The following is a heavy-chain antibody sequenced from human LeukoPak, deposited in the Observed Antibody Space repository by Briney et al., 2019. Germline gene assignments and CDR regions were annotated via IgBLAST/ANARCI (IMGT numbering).Heavy chain of an antibody. CDR1: GGSISSYY. D-gene: IGHD2-15*01. Sequence: SETLSLTCTVSGGSISSYYWSWIRQPPGKGLEWIGYIYYSGSTNYNPSLKSRVTISVDTSKNQFSLKLSSVTAADTAVYYCARQGGTDEYFQHWGQGTLATVSS. CDR2: IYYSGST. V-gene: IGHV4-59*08. CDR3: ARQGGTDEYFQH. J-gene: IGHJ1*01.